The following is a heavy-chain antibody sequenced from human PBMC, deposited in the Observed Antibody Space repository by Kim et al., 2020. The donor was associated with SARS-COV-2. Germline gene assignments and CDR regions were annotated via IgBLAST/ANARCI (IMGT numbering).Heavy chain of an antibody. Sequence: GGSLRLSCAASGFTFSRYAMSWVRQAPGKGLEWVSAISGSGGSTYYADSVKGRFTISRDNSKNTLYLQMNSLRAEDTAVYYCAKGYGGSYRAGSFDYWGQGTLVTVSS. CDR1: GFTFSRYA. CDR2: ISGSGGST. CDR3: AKGYGGSYRAGSFDY. D-gene: IGHD3-16*01. V-gene: IGHV3-23*01. J-gene: IGHJ4*02.